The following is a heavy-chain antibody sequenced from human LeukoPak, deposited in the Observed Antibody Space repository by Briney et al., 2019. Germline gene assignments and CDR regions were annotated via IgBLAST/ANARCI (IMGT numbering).Heavy chain of an antibody. CDR3: ARVERGYSYGYWGDAFDI. V-gene: IGHV4-34*01. Sequence: SETLSLTCAVYGGSFSGYYWSWIRQPPGKGLEWIGEINHSGSTNYNPSLKSRVTISVDTSKNQFSLKLSSVTAADTAVYYCARVERGYSYGYWGDAFDIWGQGTMVTVSS. CDR2: INHSGST. D-gene: IGHD5-18*01. J-gene: IGHJ3*02. CDR1: GGSFSGYY.